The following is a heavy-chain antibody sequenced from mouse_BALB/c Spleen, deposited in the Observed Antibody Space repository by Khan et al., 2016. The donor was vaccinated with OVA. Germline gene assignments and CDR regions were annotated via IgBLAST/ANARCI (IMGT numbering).Heavy chain of an antibody. V-gene: IGHV2-9*02. D-gene: IGHD1-3*01. CDR2: IWAGGST. J-gene: IGHJ3*01. CDR3: ARAFYNGAWFAY. Sequence: VQLQESGPGLVAPSQTLSITCTVSGFSLSNYGVHWVRQPPGKGLEGLGVIWAGGSTNHNSALMSRLTISKDNSKSQFFLKMNSLQTDDTAMYYCARAFYNGAWFAYWGQGTLVTVSA. CDR1: GFSLSNYG.